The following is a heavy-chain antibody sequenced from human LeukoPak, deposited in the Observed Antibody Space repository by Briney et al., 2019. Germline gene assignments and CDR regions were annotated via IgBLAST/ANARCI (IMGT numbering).Heavy chain of an antibody. D-gene: IGHD6-13*01. CDR2: ISSGGGTI. CDR1: GFTFSGYS. J-gene: IGHJ4*02. V-gene: IGHV3-48*02. Sequence: PGGSLRLSCAASGFTFSGYSMNWVRQAPGQGLEWVSYISSGGGTIYYADSMKGRFTISRDNAKNSLYLQMNSLRDEDTAVYYCARVSTSSWYHDYWGQGTLVTVSS. CDR3: ARVSTSSWYHDY.